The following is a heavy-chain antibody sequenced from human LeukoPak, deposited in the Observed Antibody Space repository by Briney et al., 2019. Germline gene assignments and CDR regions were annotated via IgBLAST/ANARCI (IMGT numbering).Heavy chain of an antibody. CDR2: VYPGDSDT. V-gene: IGHV5-51*01. D-gene: IGHD3-22*01. CDR3: ARHLSSRGDDY. CDR1: GYTFTSYW. Sequence: GESLKISCKGSGYTFTSYWIAWVRQMPGKGLEWMGIVYPGDSDTRYSPSFQGQVTISADKSISTAYLQWSSLKASDTAMYYCARHLSSRGDDYWGQGTLVTVSS. J-gene: IGHJ4*02.